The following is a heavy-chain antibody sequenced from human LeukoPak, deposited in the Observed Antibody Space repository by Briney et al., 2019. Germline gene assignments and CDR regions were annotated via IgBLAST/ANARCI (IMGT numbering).Heavy chain of an antibody. V-gene: IGHV3-23*01. CDR1: GFTSRSHA. J-gene: IGHJ4*02. D-gene: IGHD7-27*01. CDR2: IYENGGTT. CDR3: ARDHPSAGDTAGNFDY. Sequence: GGSLRLSCVGSGFTSRSHAMSWVRQAPEKGLEFVSGIYENGGTTYYADSVKGRFSISRDNSKNTLYLQMDSLRAEDTAVYYCARDHPSAGDTAGNFDYWGQGTLVTVSS.